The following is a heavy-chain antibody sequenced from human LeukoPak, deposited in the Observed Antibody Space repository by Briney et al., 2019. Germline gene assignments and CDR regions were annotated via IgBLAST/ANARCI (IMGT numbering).Heavy chain of an antibody. D-gene: IGHD4-17*01. Sequence: PGGPLRLSCAASGFIFSNYGMSWVRQAPGRGLEWVAHIKQDGSERFYMDSVKGRFTISRDNAKNSLHLQMNSLRAEDTGVFYCARGIDYGWFDPWGQGTLVTVSS. CDR3: ARGIDYGWFDP. CDR2: IKQDGSER. CDR1: GFIFSNYG. J-gene: IGHJ5*02. V-gene: IGHV3-7*01.